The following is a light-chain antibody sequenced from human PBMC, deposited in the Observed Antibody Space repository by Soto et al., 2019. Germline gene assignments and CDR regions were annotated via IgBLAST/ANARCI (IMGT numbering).Light chain of an antibody. V-gene: IGKV3-11*01. CDR3: QQRSNWPLT. Sequence: EIVLTQSPGTLSLSPWERATLSCRASQSVTSSYLAWYQQKRGQAPRLLIYDASNRATGIPARFSGSGSGTDFTLTISSLEPEDFAVYYCQQRSNWPLTFGGGTKVDIK. CDR1: QSVTSSY. CDR2: DAS. J-gene: IGKJ4*01.